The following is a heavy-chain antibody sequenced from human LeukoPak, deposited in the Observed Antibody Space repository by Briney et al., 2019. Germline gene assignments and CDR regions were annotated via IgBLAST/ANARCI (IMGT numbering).Heavy chain of an antibody. Sequence: SETLSLTCAVYGGSFSGYYWSWIRQPPGKGLEWIGYIYYSGSTNYNPSLKSRVTISVDTSKNQFSLKLSSVTAADTAVYYCARSLRFLEWSLDNYGMDVWGQGTTVTVSS. CDR2: IYYSGST. V-gene: IGHV4-59*08. CDR1: GGSFSGYY. J-gene: IGHJ6*02. CDR3: ARSLRFLEWSLDNYGMDV. D-gene: IGHD3-3*01.